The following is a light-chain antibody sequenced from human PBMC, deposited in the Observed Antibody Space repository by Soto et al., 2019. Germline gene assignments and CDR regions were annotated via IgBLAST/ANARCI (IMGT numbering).Light chain of an antibody. V-gene: IGKV1-5*01. Sequence: DIQITQSPSTLSASEGDRVTITCRASQSISSWLARYQQKPGKAPKLLIYDASSLESGVPSRFSGSRSGTEFTLTISSLQPEDFASYYCLQDYGDSWAFGQGTKV. CDR2: DAS. CDR3: LQDYGDSWA. J-gene: IGKJ1*01. CDR1: QSISSW.